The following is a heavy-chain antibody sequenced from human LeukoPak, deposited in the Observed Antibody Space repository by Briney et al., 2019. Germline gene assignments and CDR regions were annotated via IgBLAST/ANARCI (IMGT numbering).Heavy chain of an antibody. V-gene: IGHV3-74*01. CDR3: ASSWYYDSSGYPLDAFVI. CDR2: INSDGSST. J-gene: IGHJ3*02. D-gene: IGHD3-22*01. CDR1: GFTFSSYW. Sequence: GGSLRLSCAASGFTFSSYWMHWVRQAPGKGLVWVSRINSDGSSTSYADSVKGRFTISRDNAKNTLYLQMNSLRAEDTAVYYCASSWYYDSSGYPLDAFVIWGQGTMVTVSS.